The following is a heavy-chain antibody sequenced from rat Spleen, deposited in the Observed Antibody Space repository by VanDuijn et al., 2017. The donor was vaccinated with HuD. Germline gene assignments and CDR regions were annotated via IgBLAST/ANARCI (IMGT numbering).Heavy chain of an antibody. D-gene: IGHD4-3*01. V-gene: IGHV2-13*01. Sequence: QVQLKESGPGLVQPSQTLSLTCTVSGFSLTHYHVNWVRQPPGKSPVWMGTIGAGGKTNYNSAVQSRLSISRDTSKSQILLKMNSPQPEDTGTYYCVSSSSGGYFDHWGQGVMVTVSS. CDR3: VSSSSGGYFDH. CDR1: GFSLTHYH. J-gene: IGHJ2*01. CDR2: IGAGGKT.